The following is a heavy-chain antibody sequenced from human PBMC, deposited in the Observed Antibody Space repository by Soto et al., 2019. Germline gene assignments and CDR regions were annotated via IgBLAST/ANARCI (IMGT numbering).Heavy chain of an antibody. CDR1: GFTFSNYW. D-gene: IGHD2-15*01. CDR2: INSDGSRT. CDR3: AREGRGYCSGSSCFDAFDI. J-gene: IGHJ3*02. Sequence: EVQLVESGGGLVQPGGSLRLSCTASGFTFSNYWMHWVRQAPGKGLVWVSRINSDGSRTSYADSVKGRFTISIDNAKNTLLLQMNSLRAEDTAVYYCAREGRGYCSGSSCFDAFDIWGHGTMVTVSS. V-gene: IGHV3-74*01.